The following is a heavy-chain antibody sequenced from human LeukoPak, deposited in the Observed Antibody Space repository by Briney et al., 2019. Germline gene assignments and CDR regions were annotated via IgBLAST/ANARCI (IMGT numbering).Heavy chain of an antibody. V-gene: IGHV3-30*03. CDR2: ISNDGSRK. Sequence: GRSLRLSCAPSGYTFSRHGMHWVRQAPGKGLEWVAIISNDGSRKYYAHSVEGRFTISRDNSKNTLYLQMDSLRAEDTAVYYCARDRAWNYFDYWGQGTLVTVSS. D-gene: IGHD3-3*01. J-gene: IGHJ4*02. CDR1: GYTFSRHG. CDR3: ARDRAWNYFDY.